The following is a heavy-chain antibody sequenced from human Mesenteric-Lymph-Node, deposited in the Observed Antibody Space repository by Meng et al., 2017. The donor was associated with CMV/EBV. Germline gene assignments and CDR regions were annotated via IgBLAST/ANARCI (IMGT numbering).Heavy chain of an antibody. CDR2: ISTVGTTI. J-gene: IGHJ4*02. V-gene: IGHV3-48*03. CDR1: EFTFSNYE. CDR3: ARASKNYYDFDY. D-gene: IGHD3-3*01. Sequence: GESLKISCAASEFTFSNYEMHWVRQAPGKGLEWVSYISTVGTTIYYLDSVLGRFTISRDNTKNSLSLQMNSLRAEDTAIYYCARASKNYYDFDYWGQGTLVTVSS.